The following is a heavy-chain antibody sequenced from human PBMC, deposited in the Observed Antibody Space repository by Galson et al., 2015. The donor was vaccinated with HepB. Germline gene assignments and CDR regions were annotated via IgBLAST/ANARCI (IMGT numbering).Heavy chain of an antibody. D-gene: IGHD6-13*01. Sequence: SLRLSCAASGFTFSSYAMHWVRQAPGKGLEWVAVISYDGSNKYYADSVKGRFTISRDNSKNTLYLQMNSLRAEDTAVYYCARGEIAAAGWFGPWGQGTLVTVSS. V-gene: IGHV3-30*04. CDR2: ISYDGSNK. CDR3: ARGEIAAAGWFGP. J-gene: IGHJ5*02. CDR1: GFTFSSYA.